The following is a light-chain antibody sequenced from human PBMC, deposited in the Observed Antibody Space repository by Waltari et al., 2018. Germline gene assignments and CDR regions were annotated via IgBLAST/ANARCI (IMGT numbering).Light chain of an antibody. V-gene: IGLV1-47*01. Sequence: QSVLTQPPAASGTPGQRVTTSCFGSRSNAGRNSVDGYQQLPGKAPKLPIYRNNQRPSGVPDRFSCSNSGTSASLAISGLRSEDEADYYCAAWDDSLSGWVVGGGTKLTVL. CDR1: RSNAGRNS. J-gene: IGLJ3*02. CDR3: AAWDDSLSGWV. CDR2: RNN.